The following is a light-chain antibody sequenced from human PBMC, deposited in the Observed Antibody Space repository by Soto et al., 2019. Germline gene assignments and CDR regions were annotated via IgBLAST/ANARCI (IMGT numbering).Light chain of an antibody. J-gene: IGKJ1*01. Sequence: DIQMTQSPSTLSASVGDRVTITCRASQSISSWLAWYQQKPGKAPKLLIYDASSLESGVPSRFSGSGSGTEFTLTISSLQTDDFATYYCQEYNSYSGKFGQGTKVEIK. V-gene: IGKV1-5*01. CDR1: QSISSW. CDR3: QEYNSYSGK. CDR2: DAS.